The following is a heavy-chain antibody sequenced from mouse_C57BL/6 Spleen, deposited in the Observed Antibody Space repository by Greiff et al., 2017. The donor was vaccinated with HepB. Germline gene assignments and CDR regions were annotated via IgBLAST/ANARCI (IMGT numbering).Heavy chain of an antibody. J-gene: IGHJ4*01. CDR1: GFTFNTYA. V-gene: IGHV10-3*01. Sequence: EVQGVESGGGLVQPKGSLKLSCAASGFTFNTYAMHWVRQAPGKGLEWVARIRSKSSNYATYYADSVKDRFTISRDDSQSMLYLQMNNLKTEDTAMYYCVRDQGTTAPWDYWGQGTSVTVSS. CDR3: VRDQGTTAPWDY. CDR2: IRSKSSNYAT. D-gene: IGHD1-2*01.